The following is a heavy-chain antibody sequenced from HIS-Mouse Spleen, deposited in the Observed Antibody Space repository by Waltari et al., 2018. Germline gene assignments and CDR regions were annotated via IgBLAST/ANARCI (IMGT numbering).Heavy chain of an antibody. CDR3: ARVYSSSWRGFDY. CDR2: INPNSGGT. V-gene: IGHV1-2*07. D-gene: IGHD6-6*01. CDR1: GYTFTGYY. J-gene: IGHJ4*02. Sequence: QVQLVQSGAEVKKPGASVKVSCKASGYTFTGYYMHWVRQAPGNGLEWRGWINPNSGGTKYAHKFQGRLTMTRYTSISTAYMELSRLRSDDTAVYYCARVYSSSWRGFDYWGQGTLVTVSS.